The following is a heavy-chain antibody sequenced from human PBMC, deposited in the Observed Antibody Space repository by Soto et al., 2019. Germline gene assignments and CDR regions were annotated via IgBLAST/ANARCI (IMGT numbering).Heavy chain of an antibody. CDR2: INAHSGGT. D-gene: IGHD2-21*01. V-gene: IGHV1-2*02. Sequence: ASVKVSCKASGFSFTGYYIHWLRQAPGQGLEWMGWINAHSGGTEYAQKFQGRVTLTRDTSIATAYLTLTSLTSDDTALYYCAKVLTRQLAYWSDPRGQGTQGTVSS. CDR3: AKVLTRQLAYWSDP. J-gene: IGHJ5*02. CDR1: GFSFTGYY.